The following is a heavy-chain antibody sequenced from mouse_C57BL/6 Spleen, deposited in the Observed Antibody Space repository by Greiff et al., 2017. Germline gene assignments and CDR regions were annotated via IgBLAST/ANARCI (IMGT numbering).Heavy chain of an antibody. CDR3: ARKRTPSGAMDY. V-gene: IGHV2-2*01. CDR1: GFSLTSYG. J-gene: IGHJ4*01. D-gene: IGHD1-3*01. Sequence: QVQLQQSGPGLVQPSPSLSITCTVSGFSLTSYGVHWVRQSPGKGLEWLGVIWNGGSTDYNAAFISRLSTSKDYSKSQVFCKMNSLQADDTAIYYCARKRTPSGAMDYWGQGTSVTVSS. CDR2: IWNGGST.